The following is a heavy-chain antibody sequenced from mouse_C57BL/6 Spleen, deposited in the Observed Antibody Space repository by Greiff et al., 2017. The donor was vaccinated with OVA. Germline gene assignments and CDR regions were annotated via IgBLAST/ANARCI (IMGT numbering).Heavy chain of an antibody. D-gene: IGHD2-2*01. Sequence: VQLQQSGPELVKPGASVKLSCKASGYTFTSYDINWVKQRPGQGLEWIGWIYPRDGSPKYNEKFKGKATLTVDTSSSTAYMELHSLTSEDSAVYFCARWLRHAYWYFDVWGTGTTVTVSS. CDR1: GYTFTSYD. CDR3: ARWLRHAYWYFDV. V-gene: IGHV1-85*01. CDR2: IYPRDGSP. J-gene: IGHJ1*03.